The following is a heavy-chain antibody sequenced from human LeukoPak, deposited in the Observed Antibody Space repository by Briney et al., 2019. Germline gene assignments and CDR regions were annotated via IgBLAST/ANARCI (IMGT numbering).Heavy chain of an antibody. CDR2: IRFDESDK. CDR3: VKDGYCSSASCYAGHWFDA. V-gene: IGHV3-30*02. Sequence: PGGSLRLSCIASGFTFSNYGMHRVRQAPGKGLDWVAFIRFDESDKYYADSVKGRFTISRDNSKNTAYLQMNSLRPEDTAVYYCVKDGYCSSASCYAGHWFDAWGQGTLVTVSS. D-gene: IGHD2-2*03. J-gene: IGHJ5*02. CDR1: GFTFSNYG.